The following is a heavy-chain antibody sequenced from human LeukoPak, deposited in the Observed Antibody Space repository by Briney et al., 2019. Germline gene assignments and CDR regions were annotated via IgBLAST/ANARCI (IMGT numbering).Heavy chain of an antibody. D-gene: IGHD6-6*01. Sequence: MESGPTLVNPTQTLTLTCTFSGFSLSTSGVGVGWIRQPPGKALEWLALIYWDDDKRYSPSLKSRLTITKGTSKNQVVLTMTNMDPVDTATYYCAHRPGYSSSSYYYYYMDVWGKGTTVTVSS. CDR1: GFSLSTSGVG. CDR3: AHRPGYSSSSYYYYYMDV. J-gene: IGHJ6*03. CDR2: IYWDDDK. V-gene: IGHV2-5*02.